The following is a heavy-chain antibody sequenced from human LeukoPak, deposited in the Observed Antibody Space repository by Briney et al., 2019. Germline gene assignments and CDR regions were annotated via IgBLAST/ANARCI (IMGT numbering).Heavy chain of an antibody. CDR1: GFTFSNYA. CDR2: ISTTVTST. CDR3: AKRGSKGLYYFDY. Sequence: PGGSLRLSCAASGFTFSNYAMSWVRQAPGKGLEWVSTISTTVTSTYYADSVKGRFTISRDNSQNTLFLQMNSLRAEDTALYYWAKRGSKGLYYFDYWGQGTLVTVSS. J-gene: IGHJ4*02. V-gene: IGHV3-23*01. D-gene: IGHD2-2*01.